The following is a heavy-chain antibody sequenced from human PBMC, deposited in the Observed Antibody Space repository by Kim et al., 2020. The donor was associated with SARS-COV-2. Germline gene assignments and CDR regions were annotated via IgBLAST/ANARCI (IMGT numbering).Heavy chain of an antibody. CDR1: GFTFSSYA. CDR3: ARPPGIDYYDSGSLAGYYYGMDV. J-gene: IGHJ6*02. Sequence: GGSLRLSCAASGFTFSSYAMSWVRQAAGKGLEWVSATSGGGAYTFYADSVKGRFTISRDNSKNTLYLQMNSLRAEDTAVYYCARPPGIDYYDSGSLAGYYYGMDVWGQGTTVTVSS. CDR2: TSGGGAYT. D-gene: IGHD3-10*01. V-gene: IGHV3-23*01.